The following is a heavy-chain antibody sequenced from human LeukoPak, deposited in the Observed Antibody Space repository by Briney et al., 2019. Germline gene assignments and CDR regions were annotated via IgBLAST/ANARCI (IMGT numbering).Heavy chain of an antibody. J-gene: IGHJ4*02. Sequence: LPGGSLRLSCAASGFTFSSYAMSWVRQAPGKGLEWVSAISGSGGSTYYADSVKGRFTISRDNSKNTLYLQMNSLRAEDTAVYYCAKDYFQTIYGDYGFDYWGQGTLVTVSS. CDR2: ISGSGGST. D-gene: IGHD4-17*01. CDR3: AKDYFQTIYGDYGFDY. CDR1: GFTFSSYA. V-gene: IGHV3-23*01.